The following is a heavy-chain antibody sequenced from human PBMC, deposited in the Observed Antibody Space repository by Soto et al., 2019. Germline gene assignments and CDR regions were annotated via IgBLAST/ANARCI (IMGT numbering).Heavy chain of an antibody. V-gene: IGHV1-3*01. CDR2: INPATGDT. J-gene: IGHJ5*02. D-gene: IGHD1-26*01. CDR3: ARASGRSKLLPFYFDP. CDR1: GYAFTTSA. Sequence: QVHLVQSGAEVQKPGASVRISCQASGYAFTTSAIHWVRQAPGQSLEWMGGINPATGDTKYSQNVRGRVTFALDTSATTADMGLRSLASHDTAVYYCARASGRSKLLPFYFDPWGQGTQVTVSS.